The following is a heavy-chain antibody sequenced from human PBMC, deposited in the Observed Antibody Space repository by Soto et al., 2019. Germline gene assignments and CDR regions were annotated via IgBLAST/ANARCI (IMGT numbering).Heavy chain of an antibody. V-gene: IGHV4-59*08. J-gene: IGHJ6*03. CDR3: ARLEVITMVRGVIIHYNYYMDV. Sequence: SETLSLTCTVSGGSISGYYWSWIRQPPGKGLEWIGYIYYIGSTNYNPSLKSRVTLSVDMSKNQFSLKLSSVTAADTAVYYCARLEVITMVRGVIIHYNYYMDVWGKGTPVTVSS. CDR1: GGSISGYY. D-gene: IGHD3-10*01. CDR2: IYYIGST.